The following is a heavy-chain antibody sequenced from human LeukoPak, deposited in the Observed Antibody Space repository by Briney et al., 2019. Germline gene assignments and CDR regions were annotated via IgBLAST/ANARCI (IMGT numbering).Heavy chain of an antibody. J-gene: IGHJ4*02. Sequence: SETLSLTCTVSGGSISSGSYYWSWIRRPAGKGLEWIGRIYTSGSTNYNPSLKSRVTISVDTSKNQFSLKLSSVTAADTAVYYCARDLGVRGVREFDYWGQGTLVTVSS. CDR1: GGSISSGSYY. CDR2: IYTSGST. V-gene: IGHV4-61*02. CDR3: ARDLGVRGVREFDY. D-gene: IGHD3-10*01.